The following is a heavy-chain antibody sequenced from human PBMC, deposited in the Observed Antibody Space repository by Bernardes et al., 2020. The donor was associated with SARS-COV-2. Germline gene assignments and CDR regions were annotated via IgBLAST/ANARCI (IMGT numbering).Heavy chain of an antibody. Sequence: GGSLRLSSAASGFTFSSYWMHWVRQAPGKGLVWVSRINSDGSSTSYADSVKGRFTISRDNAKNTLYLQMNSLRAEDTAVYYCAGVPAAIRDGMDVWGQGTTVTVSS. J-gene: IGHJ6*02. CDR3: AGVPAAIRDGMDV. CDR1: GFTFSSYW. D-gene: IGHD2-2*01. V-gene: IGHV3-74*01. CDR2: INSDGSST.